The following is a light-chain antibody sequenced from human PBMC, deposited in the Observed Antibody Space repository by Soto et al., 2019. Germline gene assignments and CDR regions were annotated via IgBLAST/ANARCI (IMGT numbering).Light chain of an antibody. V-gene: IGLV1-40*01. Sequence: QSVLTQPPSLSAAPGQRVPISCTWSSSNLCTGYDVHWYQQLPGTAPKLLIYASTNRPSGVPDRFSGSKSDTSASLAITGLQAEDEAHYYCQSYDGSLSGDVFGTGTKLTVL. J-gene: IGLJ1*01. CDR3: QSYDGSLSGDV. CDR2: AST. CDR1: SSNLCTGYD.